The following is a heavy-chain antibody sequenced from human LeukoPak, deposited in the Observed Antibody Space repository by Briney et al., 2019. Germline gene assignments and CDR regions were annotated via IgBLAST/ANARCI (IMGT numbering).Heavy chain of an antibody. CDR1: GFTFSSYA. Sequence: GRSLRLSCAASGFTFSSYAMHWVRQAPGKGLEWVAVISYDGSNKYYADSVKGRFTISRDNSKNTLYLQMNSLRAEDTAVYYCAQIVGATARYYWGQGTLVTVSS. J-gene: IGHJ4*02. CDR3: AQIVGATARYY. V-gene: IGHV3-30-3*01. CDR2: ISYDGSNK. D-gene: IGHD1-26*01.